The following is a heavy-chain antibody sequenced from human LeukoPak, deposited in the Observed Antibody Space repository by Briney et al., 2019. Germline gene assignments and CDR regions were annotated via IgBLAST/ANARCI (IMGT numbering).Heavy chain of an antibody. Sequence: SETLSLTCTVSGDSISIYYWSWIRQPPGKGLEWIGYIYNSGSTNYNPSLKNRVTISVDTSKNQFSLKLTSVTAADTAVYYCARVLRNYYDSSGHPRSAFDIWGQGTMVSVSS. CDR1: GDSISIYY. CDR2: IYNSGST. CDR3: ARVLRNYYDSSGHPRSAFDI. V-gene: IGHV4-59*01. D-gene: IGHD3-22*01. J-gene: IGHJ3*02.